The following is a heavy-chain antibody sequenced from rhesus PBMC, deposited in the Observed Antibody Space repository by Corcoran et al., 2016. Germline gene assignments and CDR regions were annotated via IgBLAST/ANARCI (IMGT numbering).Heavy chain of an antibody. CDR1: GYTFTDYY. V-gene: IGHV1-111*01. J-gene: IGHJ4*01. CDR2: ITPKNGKA. CDR3: AKDPRGGSWNLDY. D-gene: IGHD6-25*01. Sequence: EVQLVQSGAEVKKPGASVELSCKASGYTFTDYYLHWVRQAPGKGLEWMGRITPKNGKADKATNFQGRLNITRDTSTDTVYMALRSLRPEDTAIYYCAKDPRGGSWNLDYLGQGVLVTVSS.